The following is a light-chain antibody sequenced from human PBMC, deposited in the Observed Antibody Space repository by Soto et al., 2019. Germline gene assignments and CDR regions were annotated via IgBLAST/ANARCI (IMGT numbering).Light chain of an antibody. CDR3: QQYGSYSPWT. V-gene: IGKV1-5*03. J-gene: IGKJ1*01. CDR2: KAS. Sequence: DIQMTQSPSTLSASVGDRVTITCRASQSIGSWLAWYQQKPGKAPKLQIYKASSLESGVPSRFSGSGSGTEFTLTISSLQPDDFASYYCQQYGSYSPWTFGQGTKVEIK. CDR1: QSIGSW.